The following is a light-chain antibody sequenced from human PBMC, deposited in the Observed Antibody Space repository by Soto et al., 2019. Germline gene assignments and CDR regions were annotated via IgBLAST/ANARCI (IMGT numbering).Light chain of an antibody. CDR1: SSNIGTNY. Sequence: QSVLTQPPSASGTPGQRVTISCSGSSSNIGTNYVYWYQQFPGTAPKLLIYRNDQRPSGVPDRLSGSRSGSSASLVISEVRSEDEADYFCAAWDDSLSGPVFGGGTKVTVL. V-gene: IGLV1-47*01. J-gene: IGLJ2*01. CDR2: RND. CDR3: AAWDDSLSGPV.